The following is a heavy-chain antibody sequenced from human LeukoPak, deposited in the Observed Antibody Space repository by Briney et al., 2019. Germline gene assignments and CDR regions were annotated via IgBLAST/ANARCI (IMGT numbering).Heavy chain of an antibody. J-gene: IGHJ5*02. D-gene: IGHD2-15*01. Sequence: QAGGSLRLSYVASGFTFSNYAMSWVRQAPGKGLELVSGIYGSDDKTVYGDAVKGRFSISRDNSKSTLYLQMNSLRADDTAVYYCAKTQGYYDAWGQGALVTVSS. CDR1: GFTFSNYA. CDR3: AKTQGYYDA. CDR2: IYGSDDKT. V-gene: IGHV3-23*01.